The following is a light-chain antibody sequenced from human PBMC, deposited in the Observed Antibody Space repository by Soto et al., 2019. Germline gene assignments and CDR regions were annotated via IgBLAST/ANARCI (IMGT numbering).Light chain of an antibody. J-gene: IGLJ3*02. CDR1: SGSIASTY. Sequence: KFMLTQPLSVSESPGKTVTISCTRSSGSIASTYVHWYQHRPGSAPTTVIYDDDQRPSGVPDRFSGSIDRSSNSASLTISGLKTEDEADYYCQSYDSTNWVFGGGTQLTVL. CDR3: QSYDSTNWV. V-gene: IGLV6-57*04. CDR2: DDD.